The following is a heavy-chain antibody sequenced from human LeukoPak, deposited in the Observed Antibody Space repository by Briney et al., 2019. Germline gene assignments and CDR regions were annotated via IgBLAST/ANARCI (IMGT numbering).Heavy chain of an antibody. CDR1: GFTFSTYA. CDR3: AQRCYDTNGCPYYFDY. D-gene: IGHD3-22*01. Sequence: GGSLRLSCAASGFTFSTYAMSWVRQAPGKRLEWVSTLSGSSGSTYYADSVKGRFAISRDNFKNTLYLQMNSLRAEDTAVYYCAQRCYDTNGCPYYFDYWGQGTLVTVSS. J-gene: IGHJ4*02. V-gene: IGHV3-23*01. CDR2: LSGSSGST.